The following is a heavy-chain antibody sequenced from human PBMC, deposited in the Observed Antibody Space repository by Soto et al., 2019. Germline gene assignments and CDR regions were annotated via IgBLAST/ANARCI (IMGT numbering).Heavy chain of an antibody. CDR3: ARDGIFLEWFETAFDY. CDR1: GFTFSSYA. D-gene: IGHD3-3*01. J-gene: IGHJ4*02. V-gene: IGHV3-30-3*01. CDR2: ISYDGSNK. Sequence: QVQLVESGGDVVQPGRSLRLSCAASGFTFSSYAMHWVRQAPGKGLEWVAVISYDGSNKYYADSVKGRFTISRDNSKNTLYLQMNSLRAEDTAVYYCARDGIFLEWFETAFDYWGQGTLVTVSS.